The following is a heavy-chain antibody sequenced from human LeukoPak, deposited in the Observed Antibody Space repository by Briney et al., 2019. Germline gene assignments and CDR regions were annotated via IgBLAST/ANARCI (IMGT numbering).Heavy chain of an antibody. CDR1: GFIFDNYD. V-gene: IGHV3-20*04. CDR3: AREGSRSAGAFDI. D-gene: IGHD6-25*01. CDR2: INWNGHTT. J-gene: IGHJ3*02. Sequence: GGSLRLSCVASGFIFDNYDMNWVRQVPGKGLEWVSGINWNGHTTRYGDSVKGRFITSRDSAKNSLYLQMNSLRAEDTALYYCAREGSRSAGAFDIWGQGTMVTVSS.